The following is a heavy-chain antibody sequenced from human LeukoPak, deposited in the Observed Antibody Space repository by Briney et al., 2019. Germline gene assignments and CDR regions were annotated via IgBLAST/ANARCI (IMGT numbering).Heavy chain of an antibody. D-gene: IGHD1-26*01. J-gene: IGHJ4*02. Sequence: GGSLRLSCAASGFTFSTYGMTWVRQAPGRGLEWVAVISYDGSNKYYADSVKGRFTISRDNSKNTLYLQMNSLKTEDTAVYYCTTYVTIVGATPWYWGQGTLVTVSS. CDR2: ISYDGSNK. V-gene: IGHV3-30*03. CDR3: TTYVTIVGATPWY. CDR1: GFTFSTYG.